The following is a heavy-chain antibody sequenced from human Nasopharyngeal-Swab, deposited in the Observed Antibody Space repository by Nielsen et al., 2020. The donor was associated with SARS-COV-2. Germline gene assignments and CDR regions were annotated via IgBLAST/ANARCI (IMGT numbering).Heavy chain of an antibody. V-gene: IGHV3-48*03. CDR2: ISTTTATI. CDR3: AREVPYSGHDDAFDI. Sequence: LEWISYISTTTATIYYPDSVKGRFTISRDNAKNSLYLQMNSLRAEDTAVYYCAREVPYSGHDDAFDIWGQGTMVTVSS. J-gene: IGHJ3*02. D-gene: IGHD5-12*01.